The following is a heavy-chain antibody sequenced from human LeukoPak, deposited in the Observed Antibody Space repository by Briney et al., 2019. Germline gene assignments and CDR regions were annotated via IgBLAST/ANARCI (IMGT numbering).Heavy chain of an antibody. V-gene: IGHV3-48*04. CDR1: GFTFSSYS. CDR2: IRSSGSSI. Sequence: GGSLRLSCAASGFTFSSYSMNWVRQAPGKGLEWVSYIRSSGSSIKYADSVKGRFTISRDNAKNSLYLQMNSLRAEDTAVYYCARGYSSGWYDYWGQGTLVTVSS. J-gene: IGHJ4*02. D-gene: IGHD6-19*01. CDR3: ARGYSSGWYDY.